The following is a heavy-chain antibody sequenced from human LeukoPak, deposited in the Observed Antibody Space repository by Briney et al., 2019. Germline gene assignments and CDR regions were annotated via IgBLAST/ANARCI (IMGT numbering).Heavy chain of an antibody. CDR3: ARERGMYYYDSSGDDY. J-gene: IGHJ4*02. V-gene: IGHV4-61*02. D-gene: IGHD3-22*01. Sequence: SQTLSLTCTVSGGSISSGTYYWSWIRQPAGKGLEWIGRFYTSGSTNYNPSLKSRVTISVDTSKNQFSLKLSSVTAADTAVYYCARERGMYYYDSSGDDYWGQGTLVTVSS. CDR2: FYTSGST. CDR1: GGSISSGTYY.